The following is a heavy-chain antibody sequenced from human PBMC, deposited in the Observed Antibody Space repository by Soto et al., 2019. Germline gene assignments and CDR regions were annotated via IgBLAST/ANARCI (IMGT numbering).Heavy chain of an antibody. CDR2: IWYDGSNK. J-gene: IGHJ5*02. CDR1: GFTFSSYG. Sequence: GGSLRLSCAASGFTFSSYGMHWVRQAPGKGLEWVAVIWYDGSNKYYADSVKGRFTISRDNAKNSLYLQMNSLRAEDTAVYYCARDGVTNWFDPWGQGTLVTVSS. CDR3: ARDGVTNWFDP. V-gene: IGHV3-33*01. D-gene: IGHD2-8*01.